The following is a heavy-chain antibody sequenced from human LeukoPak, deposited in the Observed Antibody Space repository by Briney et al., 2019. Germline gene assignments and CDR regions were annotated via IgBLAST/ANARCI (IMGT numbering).Heavy chain of an antibody. Sequence: PGGSLRLACAAAGFTVSSYATSWVRQAPGKRREWVSAISVSGGSTYYTGSVRGRFTLSRDNSKNKMYLQMHSLRAEDTAVYYCPKVGSAARLGYCSSTSCPIHSEGFDYWGQGTLVTVSS. J-gene: IGHJ4*02. D-gene: IGHD2-2*01. CDR3: PKVGSAARLGYCSSTSCPIHSEGFDY. CDR2: ISVSGGST. CDR1: GFTVSSYA. V-gene: IGHV3-23*01.